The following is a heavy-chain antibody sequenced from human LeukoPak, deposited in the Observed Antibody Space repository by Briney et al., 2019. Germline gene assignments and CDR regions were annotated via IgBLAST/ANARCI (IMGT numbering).Heavy chain of an antibody. CDR3: AKGSAAAAVPFDY. CDR1: GFTFDDYA. Sequence: GGSPRLSCAASGFTFDDYAMHWVRHAPGKGLEWVSGISWNSGSIGYADSVKGRFTISRDNAKNSLYLQMNSLRAEDTALYYCAKGSAAAAVPFDYWGQGTLVTVSS. V-gene: IGHV3-9*01. J-gene: IGHJ4*02. D-gene: IGHD6-13*01. CDR2: ISWNSGSI.